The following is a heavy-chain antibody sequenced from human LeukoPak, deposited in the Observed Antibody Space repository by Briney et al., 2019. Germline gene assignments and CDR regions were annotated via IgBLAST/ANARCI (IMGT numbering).Heavy chain of an antibody. CDR3: ARDGKPLRFLEWLS. D-gene: IGHD3-3*01. CDR1: GFTFSSYS. CDR2: ISSSSSYI. J-gene: IGHJ5*02. V-gene: IGHV3-21*01. Sequence: GGSLRLSCAASGFTFSSYSMNWVRQAPGKGLEWVSSISSSSSYIYYADSVKGQFTISRDNAKNSLYLQMNSLRAEDTAVYYCARDGKPLRFLEWLSLGQGTLVTVSS.